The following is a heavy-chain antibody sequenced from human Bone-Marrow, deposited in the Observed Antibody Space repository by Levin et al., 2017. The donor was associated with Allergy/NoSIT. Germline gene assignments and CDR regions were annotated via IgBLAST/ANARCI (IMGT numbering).Heavy chain of an antibody. CDR1: GGSYSGYY. D-gene: IGHD1-26*01. V-gene: IGHV4-34*01. CDR2: INHSGIT. Sequence: LRLSCSVYGGSYSGYYLNWIRQPPGKGLEWIGEINHSGITNYNPSLSTRVTISHDTSKKQISLRLTSVTAADTAVYYCSRGRSSYYPNDAFDIWGRGTLVTVSS. J-gene: IGHJ3*02. CDR3: SRGRSSYYPNDAFDI.